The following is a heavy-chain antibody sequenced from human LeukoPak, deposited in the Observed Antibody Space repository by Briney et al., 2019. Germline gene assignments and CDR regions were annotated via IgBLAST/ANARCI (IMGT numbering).Heavy chain of an antibody. CDR2: IIPISGTA. J-gene: IGHJ6*02. V-gene: IGHV1-69*13. CDR3: ARPPPTTVTRWKDCYYYGMDV. Sequence: ASVKVSCKASGGTFSSYAISWVRKAPGQGLEWMGGIIPISGTANYAQKFQGRVTITADESTSTAYMELSSLGSDDTAVYYCARPPPTTVTRWKDCYYYGMDVWGQGTTVTVSS. CDR1: GGTFSSYA. D-gene: IGHD4-17*01.